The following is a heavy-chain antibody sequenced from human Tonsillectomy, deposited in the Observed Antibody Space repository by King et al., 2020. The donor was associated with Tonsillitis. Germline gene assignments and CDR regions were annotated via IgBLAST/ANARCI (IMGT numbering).Heavy chain of an antibody. CDR2: ICYSGCT. CDR3: ALYDILTGYFDY. V-gene: IGHV4-39*01. D-gene: IGHD3-9*01. CDR1: GGSISSSSYY. J-gene: IGHJ4*02. Sequence: QLQESGPGLVKPSETLSLTCTVSGGSISSSSYYWGWIRHPPGKGLELIGCICYSGCTYYNPSLKSRVTISVDTSKNQFSLKLSSVTAADTAVYYCALYDILTGYFDYWGQGTLVTVSS.